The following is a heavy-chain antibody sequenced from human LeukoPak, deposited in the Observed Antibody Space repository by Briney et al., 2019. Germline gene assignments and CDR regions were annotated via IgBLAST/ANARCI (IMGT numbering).Heavy chain of an antibody. CDR1: GYTFTSYD. J-gene: IGHJ6*02. CDR3: ARGAPYYYGMDV. V-gene: IGHV1-8*01. CDR2: MNPNSGNT. Sequence: ASVKVSCKASGYTFTSYDNNWVRQATGQGLEWMGWMNPNSGNTGYAQKFQGRVTMTRNTSISTAYMELSSLRSEDTAVYYCARGAPYYYGMDVWGQGTTVTVSS.